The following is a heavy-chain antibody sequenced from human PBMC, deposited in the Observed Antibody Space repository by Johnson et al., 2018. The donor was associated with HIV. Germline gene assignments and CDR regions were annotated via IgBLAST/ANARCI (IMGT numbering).Heavy chain of an antibody. D-gene: IGHD3-10*01. CDR3: AKALRTGTPNDAFDI. CDR1: GFTFSTYA. J-gene: IGHJ3*02. Sequence: QVRLVESGGGVVQPGRSLRLSCAASGFTFSTYAMHWVRQAPGKGLEWVAVISYDGSNKYYADSVKGRFTISRDNSKNTLYLQMNSLRAEDTALYYCAKALRTGTPNDAFDIWGQGTMVTVSS. V-gene: IGHV3-30-3*01. CDR2: ISYDGSNK.